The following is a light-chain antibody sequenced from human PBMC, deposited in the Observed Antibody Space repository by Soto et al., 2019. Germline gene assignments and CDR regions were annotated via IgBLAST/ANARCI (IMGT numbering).Light chain of an antibody. CDR3: SSFATSDTPMV. CDR1: SSDVGGYNH. V-gene: IGLV2-14*03. CDR2: DVS. Sequence: QSALTQPASVSGSPGQSITISCTATSSDVGGYNHVSWYQQHPGEAPKLMIYDVSSRPSGVSNRFSGSKAADTASLTISGLQAEDEADYYCSSFATSDTPMVFGGGTKLTVL. J-gene: IGLJ2*01.